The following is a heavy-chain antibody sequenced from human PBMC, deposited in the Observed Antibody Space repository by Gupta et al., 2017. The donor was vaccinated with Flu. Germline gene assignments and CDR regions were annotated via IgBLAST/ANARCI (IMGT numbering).Heavy chain of an antibody. CDR1: GFTFRHYA. J-gene: IGHJ4*02. Sequence: PGRSLRLSCAASGFTFRHYAMHWVRQAPGKGLEWVAVIWGDGSNRFYADSVKGRFTISRDNSEEMFYLQMNSLRVEDTAVYYCARNDYDNSGFNVYFDYWGKGILATVSS. CDR3: ARNDYDNSGFNVYFDY. V-gene: IGHV3-33*01. CDR2: IWGDGSNR. D-gene: IGHD3-22*01.